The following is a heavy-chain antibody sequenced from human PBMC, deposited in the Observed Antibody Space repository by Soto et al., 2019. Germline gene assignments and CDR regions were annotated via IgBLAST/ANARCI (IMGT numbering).Heavy chain of an antibody. D-gene: IGHD3-10*01. Sequence: GGSLRLSSAASGLTFSGSAMHWVRQASGKGLEWVGRIRSKANSYATAYAASVKGRFTISRDDSKNTAYLQMNSLKTEDTAVYYCTRGPVWFGEDLAFDIWVQGTMVTVTS. V-gene: IGHV3-73*01. CDR2: IRSKANSYAT. J-gene: IGHJ3*02. CDR3: TRGPVWFGEDLAFDI. CDR1: GLTFSGSA.